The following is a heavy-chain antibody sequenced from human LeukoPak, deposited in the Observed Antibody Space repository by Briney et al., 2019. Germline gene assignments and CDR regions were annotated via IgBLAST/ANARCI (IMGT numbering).Heavy chain of an antibody. CDR2: ISGDGVSP. CDR1: GFTFNNYA. Sequence: GGSLRLSCSASGFTFNNYALNWVRQTPGKWLECVSAISGDGVSPYYADSVRGRFTISRDNSKNTLYLQMNSLRVEDTAVYFCARDPGAFPYFFDSWGQGTLVTVSS. J-gene: IGHJ4*02. V-gene: IGHV3-23*01. CDR3: ARDPGAFPYFFDS. D-gene: IGHD4/OR15-4a*01.